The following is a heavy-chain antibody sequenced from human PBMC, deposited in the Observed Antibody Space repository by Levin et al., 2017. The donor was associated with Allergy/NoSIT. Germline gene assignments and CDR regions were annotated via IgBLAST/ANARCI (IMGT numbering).Heavy chain of an antibody. D-gene: IGHD5-24*01. CDR2: ISYDGSNK. CDR3: AKDLRWLQFLFDY. V-gene: IGHV3-30*18. J-gene: IGHJ4*02. Sequence: GGSLRLSCAASGFTFSSYGMHWVRQAPGKGLEWVAVISYDGSNKYYADSVKGRFTISRDNSKNTLYLQMNSLRAEDTAVYYCAKDLRWLQFLFDYWGQGTLVTVSS. CDR1: GFTFSSYG.